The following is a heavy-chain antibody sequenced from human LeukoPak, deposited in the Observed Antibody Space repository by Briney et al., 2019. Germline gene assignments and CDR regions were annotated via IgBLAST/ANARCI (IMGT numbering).Heavy chain of an antibody. Sequence: SETLSLACTVSGGSISSYYWSWIRLPPGKGLEWIGCIYSSGSTNYNPSLKSRVTISVATSKNQFSLKLSSVTAADTAVYYCVRGVRSYYDYWGQGTLVTVSS. J-gene: IGHJ4*02. CDR1: GGSISSYY. CDR3: VRGVRSYYDY. D-gene: IGHD3-10*01. CDR2: IYSSGST. V-gene: IGHV4-59*08.